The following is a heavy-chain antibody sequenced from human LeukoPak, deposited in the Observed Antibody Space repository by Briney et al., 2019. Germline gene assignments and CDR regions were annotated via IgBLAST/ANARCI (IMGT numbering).Heavy chain of an antibody. CDR3: VRHGLGSSWFGFDY. V-gene: IGHV5-51*01. Sequence: GASLKISCKGSGYTFTTYWIGWVRQMPGKGLEWTGIIYPGDSDPRYSPSFQGQVTISADKSISTAYLQWSSLKASDSAIYYCVRHGLGSSWFGFDYWGQGTLVTVSS. CDR1: GYTFTTYW. D-gene: IGHD6-13*01. CDR2: IYPGDSDP. J-gene: IGHJ4*02.